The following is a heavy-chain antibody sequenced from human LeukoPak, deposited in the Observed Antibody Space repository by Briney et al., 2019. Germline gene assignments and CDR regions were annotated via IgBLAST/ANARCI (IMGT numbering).Heavy chain of an antibody. D-gene: IGHD3-22*01. V-gene: IGHV1-58*01. CDR2: IVVGSGNT. CDR1: GFTFTSSA. Sequence: SVKVSCKASGFTFTSSAVQWVRQARGQRLEWIGWIVVGSGNTNYAQKFQERVTITRDMSTSTAYMELNSLRAEDTAVYYCARAAYDNSGYLTLWGQGTLVTVSS. J-gene: IGHJ4*02. CDR3: ARAAYDNSGYLTL.